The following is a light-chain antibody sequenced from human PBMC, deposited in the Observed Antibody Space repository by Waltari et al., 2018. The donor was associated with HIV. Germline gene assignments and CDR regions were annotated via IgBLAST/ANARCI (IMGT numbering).Light chain of an antibody. V-gene: IGKV4-1*01. Sequence: IVLTQSPESLAVSLGERATINCKASQNILYSSKNKNYLAWYQQKPGQPPKLLISWASNRKSGGPDRFSGSGSGTDFTLIINSLQAEDVAVYFCQQYYRTPLTFGGGTKVEIK. CDR2: WAS. CDR1: QNILYSSKNKNY. CDR3: QQYYRTPLT. J-gene: IGKJ4*01.